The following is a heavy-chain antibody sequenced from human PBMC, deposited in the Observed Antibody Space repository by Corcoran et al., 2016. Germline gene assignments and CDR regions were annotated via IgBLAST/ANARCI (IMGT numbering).Heavy chain of an antibody. V-gene: IGHV4-59*01. Sequence: QVQLQESGPGLVKPSENLSLTCTVSGGSISSYYWSWIRQPPGKGLEWIGYIYYSGSTNYNPSLKSRVTITVDTSKNQFSLKLSSVPAADTAVYYCARGLAGRGPSDYWGQGTLVTVSS. CDR2: IYYSGST. CDR3: ARGLAGRGPSDY. CDR1: GGSISSYY. D-gene: IGHD6-13*01. J-gene: IGHJ4*02.